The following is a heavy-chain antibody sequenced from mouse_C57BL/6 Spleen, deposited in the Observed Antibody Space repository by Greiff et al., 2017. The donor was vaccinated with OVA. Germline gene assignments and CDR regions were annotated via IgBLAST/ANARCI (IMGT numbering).Heavy chain of an antibody. V-gene: IGHV3-6*01. CDR2: ISYDGSN. CDR3: ARERLLRAWFAY. Sequence: EVQLQESGPGLVKPSQSLSLTCSVTGYSITSGYYWNWIRQFPGNKLEWMGYISYDGSNNYNPSLKNRISITRDTSKNQFFLKLKSVTTEDTATYSCARERLLRAWFAYWGQGTLVTVSA. J-gene: IGHJ3*01. CDR1: GYSITSGYY. D-gene: IGHD2-3*01.